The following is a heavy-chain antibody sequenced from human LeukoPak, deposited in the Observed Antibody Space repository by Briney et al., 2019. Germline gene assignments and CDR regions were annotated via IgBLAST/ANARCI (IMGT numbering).Heavy chain of an antibody. Sequence: PGGSLRLSCAASGFSFSSHWMSWVRQAPGKGLEGVATIKQDGSEKYYMDSVKGRFTISRDNSKNTVYLQMNSLRAEDTAVYYCAKPLLGGYDSYYFDYWGQGTLVTVSS. CDR1: GFSFSSHW. J-gene: IGHJ4*02. D-gene: IGHD5-12*01. V-gene: IGHV3-7*03. CDR3: AKPLLGGYDSYYFDY. CDR2: IKQDGSEK.